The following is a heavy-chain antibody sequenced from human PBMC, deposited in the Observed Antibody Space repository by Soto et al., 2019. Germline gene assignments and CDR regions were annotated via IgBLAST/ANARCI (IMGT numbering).Heavy chain of an antibody. CDR2: ISYDGILK. J-gene: IGHJ6*02. CDR3: AKDFKVSGGHYGSLNYYYGMDV. Sequence: GGSLRLSFAASGFTFSDFGMQWVRHAPGKGLEWVAIISYDGILKYYADSVKGRFTISRDTSKGAVYLQMNSLTPEDTAVYYCAKDFKVSGGHYGSLNYYYGMDVWGQGTTVTVSS. D-gene: IGHD3-10*01. V-gene: IGHV3-30*18. CDR1: GFTFSDFG.